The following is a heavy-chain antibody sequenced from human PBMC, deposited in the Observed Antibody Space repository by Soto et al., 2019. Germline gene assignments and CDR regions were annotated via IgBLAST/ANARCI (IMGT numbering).Heavy chain of an antibody. J-gene: IGHJ6*02. V-gene: IGHV3-30-3*01. CDR1: GFTFSSYA. CDR3: ARDQRSAIYDFWSGYYPPVASYYYYGMDV. D-gene: IGHD3-3*01. CDR2: ISYDGSNK. Sequence: LRLSCAASGFTFSSYAMHWVRQAPGKGLEWVAVISYDGSNKYYADSVKGRFTISRDNSKNTLYLQMNSLRAEDTAGYDCARDQRSAIYDFWSGYYPPVASYYYYGMDVWGQGTTVTVSS.